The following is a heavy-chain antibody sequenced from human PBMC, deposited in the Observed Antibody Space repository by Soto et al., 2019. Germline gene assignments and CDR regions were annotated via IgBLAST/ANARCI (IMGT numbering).Heavy chain of an antibody. D-gene: IGHD5-12*01. Sequence: GGSLRLSCAASGFSFRNYAMNWVRQAPGKGLEWVSAMSSSGGGTYYADSVKGRFTISRDSSKNTEYLQMNSLRAEDTAVYYCAKDQGYSFGQAFDIWGQGAMVTVSS. CDR2: MSSSGGGT. J-gene: IGHJ3*02. V-gene: IGHV3-23*01. CDR3: AKDQGYSFGQAFDI. CDR1: GFSFRNYA.